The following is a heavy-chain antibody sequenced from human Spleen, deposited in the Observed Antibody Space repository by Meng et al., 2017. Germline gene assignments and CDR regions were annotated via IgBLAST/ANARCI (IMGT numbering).Heavy chain of an antibody. Sequence: GESLKISCAASGFTFSSYSMNWVRQAPGKGLEWVSSISSSSSYIYYADSVKGRLTISRDNAKNSLYLQMNSLRAEDTAVYYCARGYFDYWGQGTLVTVSS. J-gene: IGHJ4*02. V-gene: IGHV3-21*01. CDR2: ISSSSSYI. CDR1: GFTFSSYS. CDR3: ARGYFDY.